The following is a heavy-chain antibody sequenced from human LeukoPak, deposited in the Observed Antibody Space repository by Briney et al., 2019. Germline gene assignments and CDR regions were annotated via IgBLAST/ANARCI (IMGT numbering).Heavy chain of an antibody. CDR2: ISGSGGST. CDR3: AKDAILRHRSMIVVPSDY. Sequence: GGSLRLSCAASGFTFSSYAMSWVRQAPGKGLEWVSAISGSGGSTYYADSVKGRFTISRDNSKNTLYLQMNSLRAEDTAVYYCAKDAILRHRSMIVVPSDYWGQGTLVTVSS. J-gene: IGHJ4*02. CDR1: GFTFSSYA. V-gene: IGHV3-23*01. D-gene: IGHD3-22*01.